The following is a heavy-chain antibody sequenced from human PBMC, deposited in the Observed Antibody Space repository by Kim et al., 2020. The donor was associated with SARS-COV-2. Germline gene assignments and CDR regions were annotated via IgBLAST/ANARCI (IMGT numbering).Heavy chain of an antibody. V-gene: IGHV1-69*13. D-gene: IGHD5-12*01. CDR2: IIPIFGTA. CDR1: GGTFSSYA. Sequence: SVKVSCKASGGTFSSYAISWVRQAPGQGLEWMGGIIPIFGTANYAQKFQGRVTITADESTSTAYMELSSLRSEDTAVYYCARDPWLRHASYYYYGMDGWGQGTTVTVSS. CDR3: ARDPWLRHASYYYYGMDG. J-gene: IGHJ6*02.